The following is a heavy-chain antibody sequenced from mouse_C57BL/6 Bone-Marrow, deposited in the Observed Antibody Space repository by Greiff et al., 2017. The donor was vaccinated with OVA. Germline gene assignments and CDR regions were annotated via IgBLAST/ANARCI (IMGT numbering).Heavy chain of an antibody. J-gene: IGHJ2*01. D-gene: IGHD1-1*01. CDR2: IDPSDSYP. CDR1: GYTFTSYW. Sequence: QVQLQQPGAELVMPGASVKLSCKASGYTFTSYWMHWVKQRPGQGLEWIGEIDPSDSYPNYNQKLKGKSTLTVDKSSSPAYMQLSSLTSEDSAVYYCARSHYYGSSYTLDYWGRGTTLTVSS. V-gene: IGHV1-69*01. CDR3: ARSHYYGSSYTLDY.